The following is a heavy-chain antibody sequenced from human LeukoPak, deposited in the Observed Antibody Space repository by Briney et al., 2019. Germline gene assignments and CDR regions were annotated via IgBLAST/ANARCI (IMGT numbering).Heavy chain of an antibody. CDR2: ISWNSGSI. J-gene: IGHJ4*02. D-gene: IGHD1-20*01. CDR3: ARRRYNWNAIDY. Sequence: GGSLRLSCAGSGFIFNNYAMHWVRQPPGKGLEWVSGISWNSGSIDYADSVKGRFTISRDNAKNSLYLQMNSLRVEDTAVYYCARRRYNWNAIDYWGQGTLVTVSS. V-gene: IGHV3-9*01. CDR1: GFIFNNYA.